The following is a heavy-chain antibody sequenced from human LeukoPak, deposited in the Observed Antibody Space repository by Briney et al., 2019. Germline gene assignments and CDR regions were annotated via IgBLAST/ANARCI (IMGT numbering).Heavy chain of an antibody. Sequence: ASVKVSCKASGYTFTSYAMHWVRQAPGQRLEWMGWINAGNGNTKYSQKFQGRVTMTTGTSTSTVYMELRSLKSDDTAVYYCVRQRGGVYNFWRGSYLDYWGQGTLVTVSS. V-gene: IGHV1-3*01. CDR3: VRQRGGVYNFWRGSYLDY. D-gene: IGHD3-3*01. CDR2: INAGNGNT. CDR1: GYTFTSYA. J-gene: IGHJ4*02.